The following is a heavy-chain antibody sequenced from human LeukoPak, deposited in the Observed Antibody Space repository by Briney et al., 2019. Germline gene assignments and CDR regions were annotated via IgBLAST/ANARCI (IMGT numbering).Heavy chain of an antibody. J-gene: IGHJ6*02. CDR3: AKVSSVAVYYYGMDV. CDR1: GFTFSSYA. V-gene: IGHV3-23*01. CDR2: ISGGGGST. D-gene: IGHD6-19*01. Sequence: TGGSLRLSCAASGFTFSSYAMSWVRQAPGKGLEWVSAISGGGGSTYYADSVKGRFTISRDNSKNTLYLQMNSLRAEDTAVYYCAKVSSVAVYYYGMDVWGQGTTVTVSS.